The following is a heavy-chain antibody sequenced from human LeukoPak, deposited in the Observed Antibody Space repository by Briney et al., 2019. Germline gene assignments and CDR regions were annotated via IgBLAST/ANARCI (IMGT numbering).Heavy chain of an antibody. Sequence: SETLSLTCTVSGGSISSYYWSWIRQPPGKGLEWMGDIYYSGSTNYNPSLQSRFSISVDTSKNQFSPKLSCVTAADTAVYYCARDRGYCSSTSCLNWFDPWGQGTLVTVSS. CDR3: ARDRGYCSSTSCLNWFDP. CDR2: IYYSGST. J-gene: IGHJ5*02. V-gene: IGHV4-59*01. CDR1: GGSISSYY. D-gene: IGHD2-2*01.